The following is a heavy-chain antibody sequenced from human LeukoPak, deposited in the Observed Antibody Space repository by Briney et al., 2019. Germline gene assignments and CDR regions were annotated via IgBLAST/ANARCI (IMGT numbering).Heavy chain of an antibody. V-gene: IGHV1-2*02. J-gene: IGHJ6*03. CDR3: ARDKIAAAGLQADYYYFYYMDV. CDR1: GYTFTSYG. CDR2: INPNSGGT. Sequence: EASVKVSCKASGYTFTSYGISWVRQAPGQGLEWMGWINPNSGGTNYAQKFQGRVTMTRDTSIRTAYMELNRLTSDDTAVYYCARDKIAAAGLQADYYYFYYMDVWGKGTTVTVSS. D-gene: IGHD6-13*01.